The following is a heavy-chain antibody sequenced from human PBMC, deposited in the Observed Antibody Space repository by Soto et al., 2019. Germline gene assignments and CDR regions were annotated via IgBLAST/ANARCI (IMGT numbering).Heavy chain of an antibody. D-gene: IGHD1-26*01. CDR1: GYTFTSYF. Sequence: GDSVKVSCKASGYTFTSYFISWVRQAPGQGLEWMGWISAYNGNTNYAQKLQGRVTMTTDTSTSTAYMELRSLRSDDTAVDYCERDPANVWDTTDAFDIWGQGTMVTV. CDR2: ISAYNGNT. J-gene: IGHJ3*02. CDR3: ERDPANVWDTTDAFDI. V-gene: IGHV1-18*01.